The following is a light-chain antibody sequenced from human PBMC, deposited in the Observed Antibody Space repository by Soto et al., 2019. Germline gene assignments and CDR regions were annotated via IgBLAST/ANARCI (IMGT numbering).Light chain of an antibody. CDR2: SAS. V-gene: IGKV1-39*01. Sequence: DIQMTQSPSSLSASVGDRVTITCRASETTANYLNWYQHKPGKAPKLLIHSASSLQSGVPSRFSGSGSATDFTLTINSLQPEHFTTYTCQQTYISPQTFGGGTKVEIK. CDR3: QQTYISPQT. J-gene: IGKJ4*01. CDR1: ETTANY.